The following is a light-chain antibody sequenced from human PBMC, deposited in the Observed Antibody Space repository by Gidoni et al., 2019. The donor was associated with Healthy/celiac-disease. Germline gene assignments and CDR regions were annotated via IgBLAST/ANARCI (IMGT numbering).Light chain of an antibody. J-gene: IGKJ2*01. V-gene: IGKV3-20*01. CDR3: QQYGSSPVT. CDR1: QSVSSSY. CDR2: GAS. Sequence: EIVLTQSPGTLSLSPGERATLSCRASQSVSSSYLAWYQQKPGQAPSLLIYGASSGATGIPDRFSGSGSGTDFTLTISRLEPEDFAVYYCQQYGSSPVTFGQXTKLEIK.